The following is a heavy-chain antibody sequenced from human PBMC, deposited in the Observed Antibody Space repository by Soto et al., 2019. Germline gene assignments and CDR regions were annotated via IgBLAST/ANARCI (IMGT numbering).Heavy chain of an antibody. CDR1: GFTVSNNY. Sequence: VQLVESGGGLIQPGGSLRLSCAVSGFTVSNNYMSWVRQAPGKGLEGVSVIYSGGYTAYGDSVKGRFTISRDNSKNTIYLKIKGLRPEDPAVYYGAPHPGGGGYWGQGTLVTVSS. CDR3: APHPGGGGY. CDR2: IYSGGYT. J-gene: IGHJ4*02. V-gene: IGHV3-53*01. D-gene: IGHD3-10*01.